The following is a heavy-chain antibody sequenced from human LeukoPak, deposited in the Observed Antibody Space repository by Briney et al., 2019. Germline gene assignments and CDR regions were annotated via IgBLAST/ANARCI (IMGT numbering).Heavy chain of an antibody. J-gene: IGHJ4*02. D-gene: IGHD3-10*01. CDR1: GGTFSSYA. V-gene: IGHV1-2*02. Sequence: ASVKVSCKASGGTFSSYAISWVRQAPGQRLEWMGWINPNGGGTQYSQKFQGRVTLTRDTSITTGYMELSGLTSDDTAVYYCARGGLIYYGSGSYFDYWGQGTLVTVSS. CDR3: ARGGLIYYGSGSYFDY. CDR2: INPNGGGT.